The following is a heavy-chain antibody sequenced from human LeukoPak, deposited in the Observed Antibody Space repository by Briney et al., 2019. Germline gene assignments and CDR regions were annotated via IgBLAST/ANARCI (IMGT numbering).Heavy chain of an antibody. D-gene: IGHD2-21*02. CDR2: VNPNSGGT. CDR3: ARDHDLYYFDY. V-gene: IGHV1-2*02. J-gene: IGHJ4*02. Sequence: ASVKFSCKASGYTFTGYYMHWVRQAPGQRLEWMGWVNPNSGGTNYAQKFQGRVTMTRDTSISTAYMELSRLRSDDTAVYYWARDHDLYYFDYWGQGTLVTVSS. CDR1: GYTFTGYY.